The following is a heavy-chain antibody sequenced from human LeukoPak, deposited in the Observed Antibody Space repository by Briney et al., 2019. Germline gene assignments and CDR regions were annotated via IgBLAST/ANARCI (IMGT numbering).Heavy chain of an antibody. CDR1: GFTFTSYW. CDR3: AVGAAGLDY. J-gene: IGHJ4*02. D-gene: IGHD6-13*01. Sequence: PGGSLRLSCAASGFTFTSYWIHWVRQAPGKGLVWASRINSDGSSASYADSVKGRFTISRDNAMNTLYLQMNSLRAEDTAVYYCAVGAAGLDYWGQGTQVTVSS. CDR2: INSDGSSA. V-gene: IGHV3-74*01.